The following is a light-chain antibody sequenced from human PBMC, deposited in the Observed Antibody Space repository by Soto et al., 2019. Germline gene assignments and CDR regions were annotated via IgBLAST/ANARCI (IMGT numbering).Light chain of an antibody. J-gene: IGLJ2*01. CDR1: SSDVGGYNY. V-gene: IGLV2-8*01. CDR3: SSHVGSNNLL. Sequence: QSALTQPPSASGSPGQSVAISCTGTSSDVGGYNYVSWYQQHPGKAPKLMIYEVTKRPSGVPDRFSGSKSGNTASLTVSGLQAEDEADYYCSSHVGSNNLLFGGGTKLTVL. CDR2: EVT.